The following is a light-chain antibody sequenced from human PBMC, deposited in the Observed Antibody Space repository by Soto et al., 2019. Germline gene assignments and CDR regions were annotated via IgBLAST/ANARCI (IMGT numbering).Light chain of an antibody. CDR2: GAS. V-gene: IGKV3-20*01. CDR1: QTVSSAY. CDR3: QQYNTSPWT. J-gene: IGKJ1*01. Sequence: ASQTVSSAYLAWFQQKPGQAPRLLIYGASSRATGIPDRFSGAGSGTEFTLTISRVAPEDYAVYYCQQYNTSPWTFGQGTKVDIK.